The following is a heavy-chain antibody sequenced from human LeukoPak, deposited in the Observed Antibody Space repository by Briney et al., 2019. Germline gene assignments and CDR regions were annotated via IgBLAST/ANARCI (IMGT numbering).Heavy chain of an antibody. D-gene: IGHD3-10*01. CDR1: GYTFTNYP. CDR3: ARAPLHDRNDYYYPH. Sequence: ASVKVSCKASGYTFTNYPMHWVRQAPGQRLEWMAWINAGNGDAKYSQKFQGRVTITRDTSASTAYMELSSLRSEDTGVYYCARAPLHDRNDYYYPHWGQGTVVTVSS. CDR2: INAGNGDA. J-gene: IGHJ1*01. V-gene: IGHV1-3*01.